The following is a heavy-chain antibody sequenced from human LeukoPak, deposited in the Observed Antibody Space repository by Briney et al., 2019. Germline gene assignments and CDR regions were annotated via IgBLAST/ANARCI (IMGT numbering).Heavy chain of an antibody. V-gene: IGHV4-34*01. Sequence: SGTLSLTCAVYGGSFSGYYWSWIRQPPGKGLEWIGEINHSGSTNYNPSLKSRVTISVDTSKNQFSLKLSSVTAADTAVYYCARGHLVVVTANRPGAFDIWGQGTMVTVSS. CDR1: GGSFSGYY. CDR2: INHSGST. CDR3: ARGHLVVVTANRPGAFDI. D-gene: IGHD2-21*02. J-gene: IGHJ3*02.